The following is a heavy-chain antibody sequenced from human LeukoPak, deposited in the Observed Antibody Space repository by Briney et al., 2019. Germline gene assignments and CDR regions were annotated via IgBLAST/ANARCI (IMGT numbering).Heavy chain of an antibody. CDR3: ARDLVSGYYDY. Sequence: PGGSLRLSCAASGFTFSSYAMHWVRQAPGKGLEWVAVISYDGSNKYYAGSVKGRFTISRDNSKNTLYLQMNSLRAEDTAVYYCARDLVSGYYDYWGQGTLVTVSS. CDR2: ISYDGSNK. J-gene: IGHJ4*02. CDR1: GFTFSSYA. V-gene: IGHV3-30*04. D-gene: IGHD3-3*01.